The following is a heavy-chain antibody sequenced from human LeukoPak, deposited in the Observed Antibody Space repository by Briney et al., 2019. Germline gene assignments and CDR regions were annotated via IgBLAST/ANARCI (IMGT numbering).Heavy chain of an antibody. CDR1: GFTFSSYA. V-gene: IGHV3-23*01. CDR2: ISGSGGST. Sequence: GGSLRLSCAASGFTFSSYAMSWVRLAPGKGLEWVSAISGSGGSTYYADSVKGRFTISRDNSKNTLYLQMNSLRAEDTAVYYCAKDLRASYSSSPSDYWGQGTLVTVSS. CDR3: AKDLRASYSSSPSDY. J-gene: IGHJ4*02. D-gene: IGHD6-6*01.